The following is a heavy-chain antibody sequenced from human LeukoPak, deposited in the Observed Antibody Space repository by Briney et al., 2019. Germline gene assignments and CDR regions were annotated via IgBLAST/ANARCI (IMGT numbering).Heavy chain of an antibody. CDR1: GFTFSSYW. D-gene: IGHD3-10*01. CDR3: ARDSHPRPAYYYGSGSYYSDY. J-gene: IGHJ4*02. Sequence: PGGSLRLSCAASGFTFSSYWMSWVRQAPGKGLEWVANIKQDGSEKYYVDSVKGRFTISRDSAKNSLYLQMNSLRAEDTAVYYCARDSHPRPAYYYGSGSYYSDYWGQGTLVTVSS. V-gene: IGHV3-7*01. CDR2: IKQDGSEK.